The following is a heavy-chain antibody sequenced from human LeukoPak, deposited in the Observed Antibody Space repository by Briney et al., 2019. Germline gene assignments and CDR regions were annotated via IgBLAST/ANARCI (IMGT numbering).Heavy chain of an antibody. J-gene: IGHJ4*02. CDR1: GYSFTDYD. CDR2: INPSGGST. V-gene: IGHV1-46*01. D-gene: IGHD2-15*01. Sequence: ASVTVSFTASGYSFTDYDIIWVRQAAGQGLEWMGIINPSGGSTSYAQKFQGRVTMTRDMSTSTVYMELSSLRSEDTAVYYCASTVVGGGYFDYWGQGTLVTVSS. CDR3: ASTVVGGGYFDY.